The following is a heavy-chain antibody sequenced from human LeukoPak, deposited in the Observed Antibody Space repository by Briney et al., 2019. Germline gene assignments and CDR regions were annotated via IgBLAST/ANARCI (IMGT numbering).Heavy chain of an antibody. Sequence: ASVKVSCKASGGTFSSYTISWVRQAPGQGLEWMGRIIPILGIANYAQKFQGRVTITADKSTSTAYMELSSLRSEDTAVYYCASFVGMGAFDIWGQGTMVTASS. D-gene: IGHD5-24*01. CDR1: GGTFSSYT. CDR2: IIPILGIA. CDR3: ASFVGMGAFDI. J-gene: IGHJ3*02. V-gene: IGHV1-69*02.